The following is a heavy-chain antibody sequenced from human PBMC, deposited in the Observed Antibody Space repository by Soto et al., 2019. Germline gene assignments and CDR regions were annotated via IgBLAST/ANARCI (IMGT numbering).Heavy chain of an antibody. J-gene: IGHJ4*02. CDR3: ARYRREAVAGYTLDN. D-gene: IGHD6-13*01. V-gene: IGHV4-34*10. CDR1: GGSVNGYY. CDR2: INHTGGT. Sequence: SETLSLTCAAYGGSVNGYYWNWIRQPPGKGLEWIGEINHTGGTHYNPSLKSRVTISEDTSKSQFSLKVNSMTAADTAVYYCARYRREAVAGYTLDNWGQGILVTVSS.